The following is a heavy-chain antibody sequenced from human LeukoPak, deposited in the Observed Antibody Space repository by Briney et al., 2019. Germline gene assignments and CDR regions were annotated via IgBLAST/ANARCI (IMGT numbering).Heavy chain of an antibody. D-gene: IGHD3-22*01. CDR3: ARHAATNYYDSSGYYYFPYYFDY. CDR2: IYYSGST. CDR1: GGSISSSSYY. J-gene: IGHJ4*02. Sequence: SQTLSLTCTVSGGSISSSSYYWGWIRQPPGKGLEWIGSIYYSGSTYYNPSLKRRVTISVDTSKNQFSLKLSSVTAADTAVYYCARHAATNYYDSSGYYYFPYYFDYWGQGTLVTVSS. V-gene: IGHV4-39*01.